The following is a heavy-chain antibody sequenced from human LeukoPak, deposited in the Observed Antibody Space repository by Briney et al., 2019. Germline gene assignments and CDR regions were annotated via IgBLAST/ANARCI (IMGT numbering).Heavy chain of an antibody. Sequence: GGSLRLSCAASGFTFDDYAMHCGRQAPGKGLEWVSGISWNSGSIGYADSVKGRFTISRDNAKNSLYLQMNSLRAEDTALYYCAKDSSGFFNYWGQGTLVTVSS. J-gene: IGHJ4*02. CDR2: ISWNSGSI. CDR3: AKDSSGFFNY. CDR1: GFTFDDYA. D-gene: IGHD6-25*01. V-gene: IGHV3-9*01.